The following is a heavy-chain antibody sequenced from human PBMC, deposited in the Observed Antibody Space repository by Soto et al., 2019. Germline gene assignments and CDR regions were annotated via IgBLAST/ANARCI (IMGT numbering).Heavy chain of an antibody. V-gene: IGHV4-4*02. CDR2: IYHSGST. Sequence: SETLSLTCAVSSVSISSSNWWSWVRQPPGKGLEWIGEIYHSGSTNYNPSLKSRVTISVDKSKNQFSLKLSSVTAADTAVYYCARRTTYYDILTGYPSLYYFDYWGQGTLVTVSS. CDR1: SVSISSSNW. J-gene: IGHJ4*02. D-gene: IGHD3-9*01. CDR3: ARRTTYYDILTGYPSLYYFDY.